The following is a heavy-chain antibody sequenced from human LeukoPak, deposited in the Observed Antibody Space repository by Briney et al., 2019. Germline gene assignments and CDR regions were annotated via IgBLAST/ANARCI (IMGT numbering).Heavy chain of an antibody. Sequence: GESLKISCTGSGYIFTNYWIGWVRQMPGKGLEWMGIIYPGDSDVRYSPSFQGQVILSADKSINTAYLQWSALKASDTAMYYCARLYYDILTGYYREYYFDYWGQGTLVTVSS. CDR2: IYPGDSDV. CDR3: ARLYYDILTGYYREYYFDY. D-gene: IGHD3-9*01. CDR1: GYIFTNYW. J-gene: IGHJ4*02. V-gene: IGHV5-51*01.